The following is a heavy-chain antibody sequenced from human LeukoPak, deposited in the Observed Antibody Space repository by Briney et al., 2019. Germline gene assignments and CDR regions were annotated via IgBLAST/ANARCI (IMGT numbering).Heavy chain of an antibody. Sequence: PGGSLRLSCAASGFTFSSYTMNWVRQAPGKGLEWVSSISSNGNFIYYAESVKGRFTISRDNAQSSLDLRMNSLGAEDTAIYYCARDVRGDYWGQGTLVTVSS. V-gene: IGHV3-21*01. J-gene: IGHJ4*02. D-gene: IGHD3-10*01. CDR2: ISSNGNFI. CDR1: GFTFSSYT. CDR3: ARDVRGDY.